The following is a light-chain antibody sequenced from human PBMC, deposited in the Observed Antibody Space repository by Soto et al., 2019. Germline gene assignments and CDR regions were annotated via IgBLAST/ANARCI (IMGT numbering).Light chain of an antibody. Sequence: DIVLTQSPLSLPVTLGQPASLSCRSSESLLHSGGNTYLSWLHQRPGQPPRLLIYQISERLSGVPDRFSGSGAGTNLTLRISRVEAEDVGIFFCMQSSQLRTFGQGTKV. CDR1: ESLLHSGGNTY. V-gene: IGKV2-24*01. CDR2: QIS. CDR3: MQSSQLRT. J-gene: IGKJ1*01.